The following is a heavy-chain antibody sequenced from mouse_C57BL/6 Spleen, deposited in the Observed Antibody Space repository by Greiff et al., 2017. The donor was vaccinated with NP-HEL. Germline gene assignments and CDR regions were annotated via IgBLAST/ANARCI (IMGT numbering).Heavy chain of an antibody. CDR1: GFTFSSYT. CDR3: ARRDWDAGEFDY. D-gene: IGHD4-1*01. V-gene: IGHV5-9*01. Sequence: DVMLVESGGGLVKPGGSLKLSCAASGFTFSSYTMSWVRQTPEKRLEWVATISGGGGNTYYPDSVKGRFTISRDNAKNTLYLQMSSLRSEDTALYYCARRDWDAGEFDYWGQGTTLTVSS. J-gene: IGHJ2*01. CDR2: ISGGGGNT.